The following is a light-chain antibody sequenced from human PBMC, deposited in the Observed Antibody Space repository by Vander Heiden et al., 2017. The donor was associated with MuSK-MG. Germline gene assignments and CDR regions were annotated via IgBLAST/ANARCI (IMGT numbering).Light chain of an antibody. CDR1: QSVSSY. V-gene: IGKV3-11*01. CDR3: QQRSNWPGVT. Sequence: SPATLSLSPGERATLSCRASQSVSSYLAWYQQKPGQAPRLLIYDASNRATGIPARFSGSGSGTDFTLTISSLEPEDFAVYYCQQRSNWPGVTFGHGTKVDIK. CDR2: DAS. J-gene: IGKJ3*01.